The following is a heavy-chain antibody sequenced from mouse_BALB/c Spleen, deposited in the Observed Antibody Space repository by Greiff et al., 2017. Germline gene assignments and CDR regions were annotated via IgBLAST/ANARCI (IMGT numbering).Heavy chain of an antibody. CDR2: IRSKSNNYAT. D-gene: IGHD1-1*01. J-gene: IGHJ4*01. CDR1: GFTFNTYA. V-gene: IGHV10-1*02. CDR3: VRQDYYGSHYYAMDY. Sequence: EVMLVESGGGLVQPKGSLKLSCAASGFTFNTYAMNWVRQAPGKGLEWVARIRSKSNNYATYYADSVKDRFTISRDDSQSMLYLQMNNLKTEDTAMYYCVRQDYYGSHYYAMDYWGQGTSVTVSS.